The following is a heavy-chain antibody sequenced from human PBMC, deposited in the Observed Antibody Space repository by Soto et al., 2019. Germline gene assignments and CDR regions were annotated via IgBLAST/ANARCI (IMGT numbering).Heavy chain of an antibody. CDR3: AKDRTAAAGTYYYGMDV. J-gene: IGHJ6*02. CDR2: ISSSSSTI. V-gene: IGHV3-48*01. CDR1: GFTFSSYS. Sequence: GRSLRLSCAASGFTFSSYSMNWVRQAPGKGLEWVSYISSSSSTIYYADSVKGRFTISRDNSKNTLYLQMNSLRAEDTAVYYCAKDRTAAAGTYYYGMDVWGQGTTVTVSS. D-gene: IGHD6-13*01.